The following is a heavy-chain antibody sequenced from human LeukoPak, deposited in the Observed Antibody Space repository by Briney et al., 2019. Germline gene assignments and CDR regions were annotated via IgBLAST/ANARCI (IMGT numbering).Heavy chain of an antibody. CDR3: ARGRVAAAGITLNYYFDY. Sequence: SVKVSCKASGGTFSSYAISWVRQAPGQGLEWMGGIIPIFGTANYAQKFQGRVTITADESTSTAYMGLSSLRSEDTAVYYCARGRVAAAGITLNYYFDYWGQGTLVTVSS. D-gene: IGHD6-13*01. V-gene: IGHV1-69*01. CDR1: GGTFSSYA. CDR2: IIPIFGTA. J-gene: IGHJ4*02.